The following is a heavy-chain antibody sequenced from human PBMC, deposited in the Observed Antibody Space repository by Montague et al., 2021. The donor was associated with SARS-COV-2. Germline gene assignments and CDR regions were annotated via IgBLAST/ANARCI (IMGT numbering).Heavy chain of an antibody. J-gene: IGHJ4*02. CDR3: AAPMVKDY. CDR1: GFTFSSYA. D-gene: IGHD5-18*01. CDR2: ISYDGSNK. V-gene: IGHV3-30-3*01. Sequence: SPRLSCAASGFTFSSYAMHWVRQAPGKGLEWVAVISYDGSNKYYADSVKGRFTISRDNSKNTLYLQMNSLRAEDTAVYYCAAPMVKDYWGQGTLVTVSS.